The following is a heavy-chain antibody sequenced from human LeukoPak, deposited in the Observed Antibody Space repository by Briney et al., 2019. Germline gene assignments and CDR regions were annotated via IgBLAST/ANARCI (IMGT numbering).Heavy chain of an antibody. Sequence: ASVKVSCKASGYTFTGYYMHWVRQAPGQGLEWMGWINPNSGGTNYAQKFQGRVTMTRDTSISTAYMELSRLRSDDTAVYYCARNLSTYYYDSSGYYAFDYWGQGSLVTVSS. CDR2: INPNSGGT. CDR1: GYTFTGYY. CDR3: ARNLSTYYYDSSGYYAFDY. V-gene: IGHV1-2*02. J-gene: IGHJ4*02. D-gene: IGHD3-22*01.